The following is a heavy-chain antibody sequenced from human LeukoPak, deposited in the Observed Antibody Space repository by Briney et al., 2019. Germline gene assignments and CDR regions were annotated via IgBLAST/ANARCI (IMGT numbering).Heavy chain of an antibody. CDR1: GYTFTSND. J-gene: IGHJ6*03. D-gene: IGHD2-2*01. V-gene: IGHV1-8*01. CDR3: ARGQRHCTSDSCLSYMDV. Sequence: GASVKVSCKASGYTFTSNDINWVRQATGQGLEWMGGMNANSGNTGYAQKFQGRVTMTRNTSISTAYMELSSLRSEDTAVYYCARGQRHCTSDSCLSYMDVWGKGTTVTVSS. CDR2: MNANSGNT.